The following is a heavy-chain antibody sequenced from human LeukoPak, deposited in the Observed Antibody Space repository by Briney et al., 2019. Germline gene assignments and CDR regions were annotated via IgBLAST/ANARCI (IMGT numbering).Heavy chain of an antibody. V-gene: IGHV3-30*02. D-gene: IGHD3-3*01. CDR1: GFTFSSYG. CDR2: IRYDGSNK. Sequence: GGSLRLSCAASGFTFSSYGMHWVRQAPGKGLEWVAFIRYDGSNKYYADSVKGRFTISRDNSKNTLYLQMNSLRAEDTAVYYCARVRYYDFWSGYFSDDAFDIWGQGTMVTVSS. CDR3: ARVRYYDFWSGYFSDDAFDI. J-gene: IGHJ3*02.